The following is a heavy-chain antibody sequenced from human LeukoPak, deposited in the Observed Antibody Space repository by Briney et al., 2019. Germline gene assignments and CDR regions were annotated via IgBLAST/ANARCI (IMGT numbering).Heavy chain of an antibody. CDR1: GFTFTNHP. D-gene: IGHD6-19*01. Sequence: PGGSLRLSCAASGFTFTNHPMHWVRQASGKRLEYVSAISPSGDWAWYADSVKGRFTISRDNSKNTLYLQMNSLRAEDTAVYYCVRDTRIAVDYWGQGTLVTVSS. CDR3: VRDTRIAVDY. J-gene: IGHJ4*02. V-gene: IGHV3-64*04. CDR2: ISPSGDWA.